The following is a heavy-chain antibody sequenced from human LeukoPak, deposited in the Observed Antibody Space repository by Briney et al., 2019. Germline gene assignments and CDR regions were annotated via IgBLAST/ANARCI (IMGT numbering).Heavy chain of an antibody. Sequence: GGSLRLSCAASGFTFKRDWMNWVRQVPGKGLVWVSRINNDGSSIKYVDSVKGRFTISRDNAKNTLFLQMNRLRAEDTALYYCAKAATFYYGSDLWGQGILVAVSS. CDR3: AKAATFYYGSDL. V-gene: IGHV3-74*03. CDR1: GFTFKRDW. CDR2: INNDGSSI. D-gene: IGHD3-10*01. J-gene: IGHJ4*02.